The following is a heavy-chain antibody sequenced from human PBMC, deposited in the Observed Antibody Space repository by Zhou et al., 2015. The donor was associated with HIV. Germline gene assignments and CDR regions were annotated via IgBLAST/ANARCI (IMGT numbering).Heavy chain of an antibody. Sequence: QVQLVQSGAEVKKPGSSVKVSCKASGGTFSSYAISWVRQAPGQGLEWMGGIIPIFGTANYAQKFQGRVTITADESTSTAYMELSSLRSEDTAVYYCASQRERGSLIAVAGNYYYYYGMDVWGQGP. CDR2: IIPIFGTA. D-gene: IGHD6-19*01. CDR1: GGTFSSYA. J-gene: IGHJ6*02. CDR3: ASQRERGSLIAVAGNYYYYYGMDV. V-gene: IGHV1-69*01.